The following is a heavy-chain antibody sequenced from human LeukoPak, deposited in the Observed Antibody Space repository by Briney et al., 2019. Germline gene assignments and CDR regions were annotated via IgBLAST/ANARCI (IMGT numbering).Heavy chain of an antibody. CDR1: GYTFTSYG. CDR3: ARDWGSGYSYGYVYFDY. J-gene: IGHJ4*02. Sequence: ASVKVSCKASGYTFTSYGISWVRQAPGQGLEWMGWISAYNGNTNYAQKLQGRVTMTTDTSTSTAYMELRSLRSDVTAVYYCARDWGSGYSYGYVYFDYWGQGTLVTVSS. D-gene: IGHD5-18*01. CDR2: ISAYNGNT. V-gene: IGHV1-18*01.